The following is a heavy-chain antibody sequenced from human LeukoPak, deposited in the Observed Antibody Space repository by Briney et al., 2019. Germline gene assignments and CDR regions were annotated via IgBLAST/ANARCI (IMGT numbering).Heavy chain of an antibody. V-gene: IGHV3-11*01. CDR1: RFTFSDYY. D-gene: IGHD3-9*01. Sequence: GGSLRLSRAASRFTFSDYYMSWIRQAPGKGLEWVSYISRSGSTIYYADSVKGRFTISRDNAKNSLYLQMNSLRAEDTAVYYCAGGKRYLDPRLLDYWGQGTLVTVSS. CDR2: ISRSGSTI. CDR3: AGGKRYLDPRLLDY. J-gene: IGHJ4*02.